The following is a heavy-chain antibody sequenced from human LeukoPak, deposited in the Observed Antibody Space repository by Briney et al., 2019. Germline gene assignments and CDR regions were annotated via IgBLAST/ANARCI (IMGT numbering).Heavy chain of an antibody. CDR2: ISWNSGSI. CDR1: GFTFDDYA. D-gene: IGHD2-8*02. V-gene: IGHV3-9*01. J-gene: IGHJ4*02. Sequence: GGSLRLSCAASGFTFDDYAMHWVRQAPGKGLEWVSGISWNSGSIGYADSVKGRFTISRDNAKNALYLQMHSLRVDDTAVYYCAGDRNNRYWFYYWGQGTLVTVSS. CDR3: AGDRNNRYWFYY.